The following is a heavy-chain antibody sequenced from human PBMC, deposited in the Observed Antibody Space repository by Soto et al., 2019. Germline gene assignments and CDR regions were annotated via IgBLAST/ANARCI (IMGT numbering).Heavy chain of an antibody. J-gene: IGHJ6*02. D-gene: IGHD2-15*01. CDR3: ARDQLILATENFYYGVDV. V-gene: IGHV3-7*03. CDR1: GFNFNMYS. Sequence: EVQLVESGGGLVQPGGSLRLSCAASGFNFNMYSMRWVRQAPGKGLEWVAKIKQDGGEKYYVDSAKGQIIISRDNAKNALYLQINCLRADDTAVYYWARDQLILATENFYYGVDVWGQGTTVTVSS. CDR2: IKQDGGEK.